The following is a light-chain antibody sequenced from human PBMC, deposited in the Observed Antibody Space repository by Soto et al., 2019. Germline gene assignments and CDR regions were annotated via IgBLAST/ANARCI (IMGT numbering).Light chain of an antibody. Sequence: QSCLTQPPPASGSPGHSFTLSCSGTSQDVGGYDSVSWYQHHPGKVPKLIIFDVDKWPSGVPDRFSGFKSGNTASLTVSGLRAEDEADYYCSSYAGSNTFVFGTGTKVTVL. V-gene: IGLV2-8*01. CDR1: SQDVGGYDS. CDR2: DVD. CDR3: SSYAGSNTFV. J-gene: IGLJ1*01.